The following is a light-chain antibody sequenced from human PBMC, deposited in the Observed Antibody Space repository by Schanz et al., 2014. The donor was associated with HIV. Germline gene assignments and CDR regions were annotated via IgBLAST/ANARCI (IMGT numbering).Light chain of an antibody. CDR2: DVN. V-gene: IGLV2-14*03. Sequence: QSALTQPASVSGSPGQSITISCTGTSSDVGGYNYVSWYQQHPGKAPKLIIYDVNYRPSGSSNRFSASKSGNTASLTISGLQAEDEADYYCASYAGSNNLVFGGGTKVTVL. CDR3: ASYAGSNNLV. CDR1: SSDVGGYNY. J-gene: IGLJ2*01.